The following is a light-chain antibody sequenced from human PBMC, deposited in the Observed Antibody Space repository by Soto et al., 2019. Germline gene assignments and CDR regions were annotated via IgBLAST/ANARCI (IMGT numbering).Light chain of an antibody. V-gene: IGLV2-23*01. J-gene: IGLJ2*01. CDR2: EAS. CDR3: AAWDDSLNGRV. CDR1: SSDVGSYKL. Sequence: QSALTQPASVSGSPGQSITISCTGASSDVGSYKLVSWYQQHPGKAPKLIIYEASKRPSGVSNRFSGSESGNTASLTISGLQAEDEADYYCAAWDDSLNGRVFGGGTKLTVL.